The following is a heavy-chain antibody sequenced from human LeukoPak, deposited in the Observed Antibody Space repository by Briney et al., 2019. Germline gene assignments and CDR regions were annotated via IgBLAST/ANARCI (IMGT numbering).Heavy chain of an antibody. D-gene: IGHD3-22*01. CDR3: ARDLYRIVVVPHYFDY. V-gene: IGHV3-7*01. CDR2: IKKDGSEK. Sequence: GGSLRLSCAASGFTFSHYAMSWVRQAPGKGLEWVANIKKDGSEKYYVDSVKGRFTISRDNAKNSLYLQMNSLRAEDTAVYYCARDLYRIVVVPHYFDYWGQGTLVTVSS. CDR1: GFTFSHYA. J-gene: IGHJ4*02.